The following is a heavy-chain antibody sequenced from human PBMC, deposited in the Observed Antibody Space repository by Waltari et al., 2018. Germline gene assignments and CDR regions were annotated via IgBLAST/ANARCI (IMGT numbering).Heavy chain of an antibody. V-gene: IGHV3-21*01. J-gene: IGHJ6*02. CDR1: GFPFGAFN. CDR2: ISTSSSYI. Sequence: EVQLVESGGGLVRPGGSLRLSCVASGFPFGAFNMNWVRQAPGKGLEWVSFISTSSSYINYADSVKGRFTVSRDNAKNSLYLQLNTLRAEDTAVYFCARNFYYGLDVWGQGTTVTVSS. CDR3: ARNFYYGLDV.